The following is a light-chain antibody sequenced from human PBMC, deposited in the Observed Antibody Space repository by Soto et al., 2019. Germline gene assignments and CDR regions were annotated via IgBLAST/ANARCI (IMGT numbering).Light chain of an antibody. J-gene: IGKJ4*01. CDR1: QSISTN. V-gene: IGKV3-20*01. CDR2: DAS. Sequence: IVMTQSPSTLSVSLGERATLSCRASQSISTNLAWYQQKPGQAPRLLIYDASNRATGIPARFSGSGSGTDFTPTISRLEPEDFAMYYCQQYGSSPLTFGGGTKVDIK. CDR3: QQYGSSPLT.